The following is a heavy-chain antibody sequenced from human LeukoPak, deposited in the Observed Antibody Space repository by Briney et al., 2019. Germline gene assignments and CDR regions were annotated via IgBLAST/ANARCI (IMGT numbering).Heavy chain of an antibody. Sequence: GGSLRVSCAASGFYFRNYWMSWVRQAPGKRLEWVANIKEDGTVIYYVDSAKGRFTISRDNAKNSVYLQMNSLRADDTATYHCARIGYSSSSFDYWGQGTQVTVSS. D-gene: IGHD6-6*01. CDR2: IKEDGTVI. CDR1: GFYFRNYW. J-gene: IGHJ4*02. V-gene: IGHV3-7*01. CDR3: ARIGYSSSSFDY.